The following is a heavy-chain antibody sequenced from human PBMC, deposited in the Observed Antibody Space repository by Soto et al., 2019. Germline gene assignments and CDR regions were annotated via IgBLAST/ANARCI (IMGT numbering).Heavy chain of an antibody. V-gene: IGHV4-34*01. CDR2: VDHRGNT. CDR3: GKRRLSPRLIEAPALYTGGSRGGPNWFDS. Sequence: SETLSLTCAVYNGSFRGFYWSWIRQPPQKGLEWIGEVDHRGNTHYNPSLKSRVTISGDTSQNQFSLLLIAVTAADTAVYYCGKRRLSPRLIEAPALYTGGSRGGPNWFDSWGQGTLVTVSS. CDR1: NGSFRGFY. J-gene: IGHJ5*01. D-gene: IGHD2-8*02.